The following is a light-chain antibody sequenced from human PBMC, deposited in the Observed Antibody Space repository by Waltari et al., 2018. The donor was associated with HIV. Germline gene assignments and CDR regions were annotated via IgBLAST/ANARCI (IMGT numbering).Light chain of an antibody. CDR1: TSNIASDS. V-gene: IGLV1-47*01. CDR3: AAWTDIMSGWL. J-gene: IGLJ3*02. Sequence: TQSPSASGAPGQRATLTCSAVTSNIASDSIYWYQQVPGTAPKLLLFRGDQRPSGVPDRFSGSKSGASSSLAISGLQSDDEADYYCAAWTDIMSGWLFGGGTKLTVL. CDR2: RGD.